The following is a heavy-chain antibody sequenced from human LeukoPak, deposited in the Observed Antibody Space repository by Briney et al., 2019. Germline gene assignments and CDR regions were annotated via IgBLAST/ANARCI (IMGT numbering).Heavy chain of an antibody. CDR1: AYSFTSYW. Sequence: SLQIFCYGSAYSFTSYWIGCVSQVPRKGLEWMGMIYPGDSDTRYSPSLQSQVTISADKSISNSSLQLSSVTASDTAMYYCARKSHSSSWTHFDYWGEGTLVTVSP. J-gene: IGHJ4*02. V-gene: IGHV5-51*01. CDR3: ARKSHSSSWTHFDY. D-gene: IGHD6-13*01. CDR2: IYPGDSDT.